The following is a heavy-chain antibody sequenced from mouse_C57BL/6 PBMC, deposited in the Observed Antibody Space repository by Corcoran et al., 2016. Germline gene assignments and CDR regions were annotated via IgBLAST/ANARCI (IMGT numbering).Heavy chain of an antibody. J-gene: IGHJ1*01. Sequence: QVTLKESGPGILQSSQTLSLTCSFSGFSLSTSGMGVSWIRQPSGKGLEWLAHIYWDDDKRYNPSLKSRLTISKDTSRNQGFLKITSVDTADTATYYCARRAFYDYDGYWYFDVWGAGTTVTVSS. CDR2: IYWDDDK. CDR3: ARRAFYDYDGYWYFDV. D-gene: IGHD2-4*01. V-gene: IGHV8-12*01. CDR1: GFSLSTSGMG.